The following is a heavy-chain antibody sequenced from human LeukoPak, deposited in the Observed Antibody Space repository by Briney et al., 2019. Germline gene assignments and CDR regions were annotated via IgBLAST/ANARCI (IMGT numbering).Heavy chain of an antibody. V-gene: IGHV1-2*02. CDR3: ARDWSYYGSGSYPGDY. CDR2: INPNSGGT. J-gene: IGHJ4*02. Sequence: ASVKVSCKASGYTFTGYYMHWVRQAPGQGLEWMGWINPNSGGTNYAQKFQGRVTRTRDTSISTAYMELSRLRSDDTAVYYCARDWSYYGSGSYPGDYWGQGTLVTVSS. CDR1: GYTFTGYY. D-gene: IGHD3-10*01.